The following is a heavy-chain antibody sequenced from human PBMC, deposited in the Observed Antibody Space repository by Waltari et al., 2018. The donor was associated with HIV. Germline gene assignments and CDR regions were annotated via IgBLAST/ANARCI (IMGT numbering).Heavy chain of an antibody. V-gene: IGHV3-21*01. D-gene: IGHD6-13*01. Sequence: EVQLVESGGGPVKPVGSLRLSCRASGFPFNRYSSTWVSQAPGKGLEWISSISSSGTFTHYADSVKGRFTISRDNANKSVYLQMNSLRAEDTAVYYCARDSRDNSWSLNFFDPWGQGTLVTVSS. CDR1: GFPFNRYS. J-gene: IGHJ5*02. CDR2: ISSSGTFT. CDR3: ARDSRDNSWSLNFFDP.